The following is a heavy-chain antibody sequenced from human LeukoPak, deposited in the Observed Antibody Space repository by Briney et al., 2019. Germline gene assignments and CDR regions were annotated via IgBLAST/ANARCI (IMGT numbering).Heavy chain of an antibody. J-gene: IGHJ3*02. CDR3: AGSGFVVVVTPHAFDI. D-gene: IGHD3-22*01. CDR1: GGAFSSYA. V-gene: IGHV1-69*05. Sequence: SVKVSFKASGGAFSSYALSWVRQAPGQRLEWMERIIPIIGTANYAQKFQRRVTITTDESTSTAYMELSSLRSEDTAVYYCAGSGFVVVVTPHAFDIWGQGTMVTVSS. CDR2: IIPIIGTA.